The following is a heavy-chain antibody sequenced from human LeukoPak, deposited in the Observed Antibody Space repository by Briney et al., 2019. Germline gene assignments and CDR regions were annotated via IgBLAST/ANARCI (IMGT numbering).Heavy chain of an antibody. V-gene: IGHV4-4*07. CDR2: IYGSGTI. Sequence: SETLSLTCTVSGGSISRSYWSWMRQPAGKGPEWIGRIYGSGTITYNPSLESRVTMSVDTSKNQFSLKLSSVTAADTAVYYCARDTGTGSYSSGYFDAFDIWGQGTMVTVSS. CDR3: ARDTGTGSYSSGYFDAFDI. J-gene: IGHJ3*02. CDR1: GGSISRSY. D-gene: IGHD6-19*01.